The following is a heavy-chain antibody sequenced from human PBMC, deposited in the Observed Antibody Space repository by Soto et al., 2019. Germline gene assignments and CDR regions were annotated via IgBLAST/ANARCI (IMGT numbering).Heavy chain of an antibody. J-gene: IGHJ5*02. D-gene: IGHD6-13*01. Sequence: EVQLVESGGGLAKPGGSLRLSCAASGFTFSSYSMNWVRQAPGKGLEWVSSISSSSSYIYDADSVKGRFTISRDNAKNSLYRQMNSLRAEDTAVYYCARDMGAIAAAATRGKFDPWGQGTLVTVSS. CDR1: GFTFSSYS. CDR2: ISSSSSYI. CDR3: ARDMGAIAAAATRGKFDP. V-gene: IGHV3-21*01.